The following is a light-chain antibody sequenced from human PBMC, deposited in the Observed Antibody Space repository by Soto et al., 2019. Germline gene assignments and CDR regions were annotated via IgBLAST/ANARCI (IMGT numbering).Light chain of an antibody. CDR2: DVS. CDR1: SSDVGRYKY. Sequence: QSAPTQPPSASGSPGQSVTISCTGTSSDVGRYKYVSWYQQHPGKAPKLMIYDVSKRPSGVPDRFSGSKSGNTASLTISGLQAEDEADYYCCSYAGSYTFVFGTGTKVTVL. V-gene: IGLV2-11*01. CDR3: CSYAGSYTFV. J-gene: IGLJ1*01.